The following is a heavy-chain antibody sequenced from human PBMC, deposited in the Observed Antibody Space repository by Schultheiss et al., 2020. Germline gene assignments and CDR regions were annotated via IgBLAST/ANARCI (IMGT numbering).Heavy chain of an antibody. D-gene: IGHD1-26*01. CDR2: ISGSGGST. Sequence: GESLKISCAASGFTFSSYAMSWVRQAPGKGLEWVSAISGSGGSTYYADSVKGRFTISRDNSKNTLYLQMNSLRAEDTAVYYCARGGGNFDYWGQGILVTVSS. CDR3: ARGGGNFDY. V-gene: IGHV3-23*01. J-gene: IGHJ4*02. CDR1: GFTFSSYA.